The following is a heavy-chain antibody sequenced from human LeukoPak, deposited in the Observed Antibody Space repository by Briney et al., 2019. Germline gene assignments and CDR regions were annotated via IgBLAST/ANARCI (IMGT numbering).Heavy chain of an antibody. CDR1: GFAFSSYE. D-gene: IGHD3-22*01. Sequence: GGSLRLPCAASGFAFSSYEMDWVRQAPGKGLGGISYISSRGGTIYYADSVKGRFTISRDNAKNSLYLQMSSLRGEDTAIYYCARELTSDSSGFDAFHIWGQGTVVTVSS. CDR2: ISSRGGTI. V-gene: IGHV3-48*03. J-gene: IGHJ3*02. CDR3: ARELTSDSSGFDAFHI.